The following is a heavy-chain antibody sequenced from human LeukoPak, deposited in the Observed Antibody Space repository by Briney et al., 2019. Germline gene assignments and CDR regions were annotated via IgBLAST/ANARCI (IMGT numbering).Heavy chain of an antibody. J-gene: IGHJ4*02. CDR1: GGSISIINW. CDR2: IYHSGST. V-gene: IGHV4-4*02. D-gene: IGHD2-15*01. Sequence: PSETLSLSCAVSGGSISIINWWSWVRQPPGKGLEWIGEIYHSGSTNYNPSLKSRVTVSVDKSKNQFSLTLSSVTAADTAVYYCARLGYCSAGSCYSGFDYWGQGTLVTVSS. CDR3: ARLGYCSAGSCYSGFDY.